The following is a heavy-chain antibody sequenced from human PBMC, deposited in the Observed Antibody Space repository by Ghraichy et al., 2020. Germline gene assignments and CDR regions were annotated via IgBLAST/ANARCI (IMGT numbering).Heavy chain of an antibody. Sequence: SETLSLTCAVYGGSFSGYYWSWIRQPPGKGLEWIGEINHSGSTNYNPSLKSRVTISVDTSKNQFSLKLSSVTAADTAVYYCARGGRLAAAVVRFWFDPWGQGTLVTVSS. CDR2: INHSGST. CDR3: ARGGRLAAAVVRFWFDP. CDR1: GGSFSGYY. J-gene: IGHJ5*02. V-gene: IGHV4-34*01. D-gene: IGHD6-13*01.